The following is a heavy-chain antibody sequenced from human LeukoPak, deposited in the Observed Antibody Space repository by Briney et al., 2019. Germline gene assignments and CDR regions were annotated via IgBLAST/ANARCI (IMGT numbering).Heavy chain of an antibody. D-gene: IGHD6-19*01. Sequence: GGSLRLSCVASGSTFTSDAMNWVRQAPGKGLEWVSSTVSRGTTQYADSVKGRFTVSRDTSKNTLYLQMNSLRADDTAVYYCAKCSTSAYTTGWCNRIDPWGQGTLVTVSP. V-gene: IGHV3-23*01. CDR3: AKCSTSAYTTGWCNRIDP. CDR1: GSTFTSDA. J-gene: IGHJ5*02. CDR2: TVSRGTT.